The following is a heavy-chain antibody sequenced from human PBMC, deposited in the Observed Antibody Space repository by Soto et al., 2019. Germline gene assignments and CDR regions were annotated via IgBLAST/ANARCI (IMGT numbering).Heavy chain of an antibody. CDR3: ARIGKVDY. Sequence: ASVKVSCKSSGYTFTRYDINWVRQAAGQWLEWIGWMNPNSGNTGYAQKVQGRVTMTRNTSIRTAYMELSSLRSEDTDVYYCARIGKVDYWGQGTLVTVS. D-gene: IGHD1-26*01. CDR2: MNPNSGNT. V-gene: IGHV1-8*01. J-gene: IGHJ4*02. CDR1: GYTFTRYD.